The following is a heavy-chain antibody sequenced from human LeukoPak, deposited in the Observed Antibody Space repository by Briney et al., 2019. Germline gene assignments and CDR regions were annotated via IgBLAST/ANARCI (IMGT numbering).Heavy chain of an antibody. CDR3: ASDGTTARDPALYYFDY. CDR1: GFTFSSYG. D-gene: IGHD1-1*01. V-gene: IGHV3-33*01. J-gene: IGHJ4*02. Sequence: PGGSLRPSCAASGFTFSSYGMHWVRQAPGKGLEWVAVIWYGGSNKYYADSVKGRFTISRDNSKNTLFLQMNSLGAEDTAVYYCASDGTTARDPALYYFDYWGQGTLVTVSS. CDR2: IWYGGSNK.